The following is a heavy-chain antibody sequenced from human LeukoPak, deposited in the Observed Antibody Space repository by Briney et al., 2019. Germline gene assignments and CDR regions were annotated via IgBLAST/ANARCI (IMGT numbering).Heavy chain of an antibody. V-gene: IGHV1-18*01. CDR2: ISAYNGNT. CDR3: ASVLLWFGEPTGYFDY. CDR1: GYTFTSYG. D-gene: IGHD3-10*01. J-gene: IGHJ4*02. Sequence: ASVKVSCKASGYTFTSYGISWVRQAPGQGLEWMGWISAYNGNTNYAQKLQGRVTMTTDTSTSTAYMELRSLRSDDTAVYYCASVLLWFGEPTGYFDYWGQGTLVTVSS.